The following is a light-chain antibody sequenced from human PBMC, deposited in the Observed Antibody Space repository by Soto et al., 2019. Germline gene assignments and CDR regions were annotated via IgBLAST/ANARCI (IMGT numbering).Light chain of an antibody. CDR1: QSVSSSY. Sequence: EIVLAQSPATVSLSPGERATLSCRSSQSVSSSYLAWYQQKPGQAPRLLIYDASNRATGIPARFSGSGSGTDFTLTISSLQSEDFAVYYCQQYDNWPWTFGQGTRWIS. V-gene: IGKV3D-7*01. CDR2: DAS. J-gene: IGKJ1*01. CDR3: QQYDNWPWT.